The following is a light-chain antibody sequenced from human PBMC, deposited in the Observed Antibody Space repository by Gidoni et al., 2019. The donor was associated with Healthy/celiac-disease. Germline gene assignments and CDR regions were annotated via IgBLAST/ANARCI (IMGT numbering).Light chain of an antibody. V-gene: IGKV3-20*01. Sequence: EIVSTQSPGTLSLSPVERATLSCRASQSASSSYLAWYQQKPGQAPRLLIYGASSRATGIPDRFSGSGSGTDFTLTISRLEPEDFAVYYCQQYDSSRTFGQXTKVEIK. CDR3: QQYDSSRT. J-gene: IGKJ1*01. CDR1: QSASSSY. CDR2: GAS.